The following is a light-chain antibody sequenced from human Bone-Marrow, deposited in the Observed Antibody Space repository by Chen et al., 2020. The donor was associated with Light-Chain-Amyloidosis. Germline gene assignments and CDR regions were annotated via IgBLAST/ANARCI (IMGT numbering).Light chain of an antibody. CDR3: QSYQGSSQGV. V-gene: IGLV6-57*01. J-gene: IGLJ3*02. Sequence: NFMLTQPPSVSELPGTPLITSCPRSSGSIATNYVQWYQQRPGSSPTTVIYEDDQRPSGVPDRFSGSIDRSSNSASLTISGLKTEDEADYYCQSYQGSSQGVFGGGTKLTVL. CDR2: EDD. CDR1: SGSIATNY.